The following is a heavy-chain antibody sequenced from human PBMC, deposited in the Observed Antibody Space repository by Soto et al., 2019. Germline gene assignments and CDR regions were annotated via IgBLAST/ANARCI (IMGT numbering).Heavy chain of an antibody. J-gene: IGHJ4*02. CDR2: IWYDGSNK. Sequence: QVQLVESGGGVVQPGRSLRLSCAASGFTFSSYGMHWVRQAPGKGLEWVAVIWYDGSNKYYADSVKGRFTISRDNSKNTLYLQMNSLRAEDTAVYYCARDPPSRPSGLEIAVAGTPPLDYWGQGTLVTVSS. CDR3: ARDPPSRPSGLEIAVAGTPPLDY. V-gene: IGHV3-33*01. CDR1: GFTFSSYG. D-gene: IGHD6-19*01.